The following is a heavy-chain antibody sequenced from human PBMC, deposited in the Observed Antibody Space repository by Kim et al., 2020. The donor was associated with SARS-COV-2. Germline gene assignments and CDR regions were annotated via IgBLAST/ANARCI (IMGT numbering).Heavy chain of an antibody. J-gene: IGHJ4*02. CDR3: ARGSGSLDY. D-gene: IGHD3-10*01. Sequence: GGSLRLSCAASGFTFSTYTINWVRQAPGKGLEWVSSISGSTTYIYYADSVEGRFTISRDNPKNSVYLQMNSLRAEDMAVYYCARGSGSLDYWGQGTLVTVSS. CDR2: ISGSTTYI. V-gene: IGHV3-21*01. CDR1: GFTFSTYT.